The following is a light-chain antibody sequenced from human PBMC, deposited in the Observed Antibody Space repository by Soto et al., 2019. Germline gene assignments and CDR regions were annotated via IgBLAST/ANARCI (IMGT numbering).Light chain of an antibody. CDR1: KSIGSN. Sequence: IIQSACTGRVGKGCGARRSWKDCKSIGSNLAWYQQKPGQAPRLLIYAASIRATDFPARFSGSGSGRVFIPTISVLQSDDFALHFCPQYNNWPPITFGQGTRLEIK. V-gene: IGKV3D-15*03. CDR2: AAS. CDR3: PQYNNWPPIT. J-gene: IGKJ5*01.